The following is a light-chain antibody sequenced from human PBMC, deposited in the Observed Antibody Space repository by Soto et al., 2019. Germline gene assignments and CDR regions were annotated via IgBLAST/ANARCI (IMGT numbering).Light chain of an antibody. V-gene: IGKV2-28*01. CDR1: QSLLYGNGHNY. Sequence: EIVLTQSPLSLPVTPGEPASISCRSSQSLLYGNGHNYLDWYLQKPGQSPQLLIYLGSNRASGVPDRFSGSGSGTYFTLKISRVEAEDVGVYYCKAVQQIPAFGQGTRLEIK. J-gene: IGKJ5*01. CDR2: LGS. CDR3: KAVQQIPA.